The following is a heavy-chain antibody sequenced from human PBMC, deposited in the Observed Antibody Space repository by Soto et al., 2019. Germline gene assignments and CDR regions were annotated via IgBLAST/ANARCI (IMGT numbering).Heavy chain of an antibody. CDR2: ISSSSSYI. J-gene: IGHJ6*02. V-gene: IGHV3-21*01. D-gene: IGHD3-22*01. CDR1: GFTFSSYS. CDR3: ASVGDSSGYNYYYYGMDV. Sequence: EVQLVESGGGLVKPGGSLRLSCAASGFTFSSYSMNWVRQAPGKGLEWVSSISSSSSYIYYADSVKGRFTISRDNAKNSLYLQMNSLRAEDTAVYYCASVGDSSGYNYYYYGMDVWGQGTTVTVSS.